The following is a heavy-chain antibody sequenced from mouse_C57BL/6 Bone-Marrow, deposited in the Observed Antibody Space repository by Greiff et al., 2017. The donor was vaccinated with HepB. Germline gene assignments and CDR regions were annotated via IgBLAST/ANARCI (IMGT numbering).Heavy chain of an antibody. CDR1: GFTFSDYG. CDR2: ISNFAYSI. D-gene: IGHD1-3*01. Sequence: EVMLVESGGGLVQPGGSLKLSCAASGFTFSDYGMAWVRQAPRKGLEWVAFISNFAYSIYYADTVTGRFTISRENAKNTLYLEMSSLRSEDTAMYYCARLTPYWYFDVCGRGTAVTVSA. V-gene: IGHV5-15*04. CDR3: ARLTPYWYFDV. J-gene: IGHJ1*03.